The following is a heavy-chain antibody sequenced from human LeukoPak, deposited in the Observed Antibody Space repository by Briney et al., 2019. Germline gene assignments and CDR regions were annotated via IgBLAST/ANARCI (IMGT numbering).Heavy chain of an antibody. Sequence: GGSLRLSCAASGFTISTYWMSWVRQAPGKGLEWVANTNQEGSEKYYVNSVKGRFTISKDNAKNSLYLQMNSLRAEDTAVYYCARDPKWLDYWGQGTLVTVSS. CDR3: ARDPKWLDY. CDR1: GFTISTYW. J-gene: IGHJ4*02. D-gene: IGHD5-12*01. V-gene: IGHV3-7*01. CDR2: TNQEGSEK.